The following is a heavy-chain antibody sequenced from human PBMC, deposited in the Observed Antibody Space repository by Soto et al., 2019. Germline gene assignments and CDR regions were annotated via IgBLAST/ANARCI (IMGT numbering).Heavy chain of an antibody. D-gene: IGHD6-19*01. J-gene: IGHJ4*02. CDR2: INVGNGNT. V-gene: IGHV1-3*01. CDR1: GYTFTRYH. Sequence: QVQFVQSGAEVKKPGASVKVSCKTPGYTFTRYHIHWVRQAPGQRLEWMGWINVGNGNTRYSQKFQGRLTLTRDTPGNTAYLELDSLISEDTAVYYCATPQDSDGCLDSWGQGTLVTVSS. CDR3: ATPQDSDGCLDS.